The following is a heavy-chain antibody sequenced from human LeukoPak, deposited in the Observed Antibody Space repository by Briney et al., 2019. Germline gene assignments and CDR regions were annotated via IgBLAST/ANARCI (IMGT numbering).Heavy chain of an antibody. V-gene: IGHV1-18*01. CDR1: GYTFTSYG. CDR2: ISAYNGNT. J-gene: IGHJ4*02. Sequence: GSVKVSCKASGYTFTSYGISWVRQAPGQGLEWMGWISAYNGNTNYAQKLQGRVTMTTDTSTSTAYMELRSLRSDDTAVYFCARSRSSGNYYGQEDSWGQGTLVAVSS. D-gene: IGHD1-26*01. CDR3: ARSRSSGNYYGQEDS.